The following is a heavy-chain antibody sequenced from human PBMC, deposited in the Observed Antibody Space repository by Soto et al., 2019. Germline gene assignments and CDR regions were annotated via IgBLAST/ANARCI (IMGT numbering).Heavy chain of an antibody. CDR1: GFIFSDCG. D-gene: IGHD6-19*01. V-gene: IGHV3-30*18. CDR3: TKDHSTTGWAFDH. J-gene: IGHJ4*02. CDR2: ISYDGINK. Sequence: QVQLVESGGGVVQPGRSLRLSCEASGFIFSDCGMHWVRQAPGKGLEWVGVISYDGINKYYADSMKGRFTISRDNCKNMVYLQLHTLRVEDTAVYYCTKDHSTTGWAFDHWGQGALVTVSS.